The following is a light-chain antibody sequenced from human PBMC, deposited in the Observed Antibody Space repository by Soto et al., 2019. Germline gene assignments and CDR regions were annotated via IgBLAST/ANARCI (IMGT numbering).Light chain of an antibody. CDR3: QQYNAYSWT. V-gene: IGKV1-5*01. J-gene: IGKJ1*01. CDR1: QTIFRW. CDR2: DGS. Sequence: DIQMTQSPSTLSASVGDRVSITCRATQTIFRWLAWYQQKPGKAPKLLIYDGSILQSGVPSRFSGSGSGTEFTLTVTSLQPDDSATYYCQQYNAYSWTFGQGTKVEIK.